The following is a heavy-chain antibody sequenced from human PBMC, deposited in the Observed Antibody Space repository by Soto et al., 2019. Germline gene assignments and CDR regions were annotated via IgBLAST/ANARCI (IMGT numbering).Heavy chain of an antibody. CDR2: ISGSGGST. V-gene: IGHV3-23*01. J-gene: IGHJ4*02. Sequence: GGSLRLSCAASGFTFSSYAMSWVRQAPGKGLEWVSAISGSGGSTYYADSVKGRFTISRDNSKNTLYLQMNSLRAEDTAVYYCAKIGYFDWFPGPYYFGYWGQGTLVTVSS. D-gene: IGHD3-9*01. CDR3: AKIGYFDWFPGPYYFGY. CDR1: GFTFSSYA.